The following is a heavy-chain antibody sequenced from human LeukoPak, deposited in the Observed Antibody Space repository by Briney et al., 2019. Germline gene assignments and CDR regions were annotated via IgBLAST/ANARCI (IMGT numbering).Heavy chain of an antibody. D-gene: IGHD5-24*01. J-gene: IGHJ4*02. CDR1: GFTLSTYS. Sequence: RGSLRLSCAASGFTLSTYSLNWVRQAPGKGLEWVSSISSSSLYIYYADSVKGRFTISRDNAKNSLFLQMNSLRAEDTAVYYCAREGDGYNSPIDYWGQGTLVTVSS. V-gene: IGHV3-21*01. CDR2: ISSSSLYI. CDR3: AREGDGYNSPIDY.